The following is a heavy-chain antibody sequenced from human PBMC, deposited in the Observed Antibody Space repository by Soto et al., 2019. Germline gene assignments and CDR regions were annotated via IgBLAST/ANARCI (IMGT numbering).Heavy chain of an antibody. CDR1: GGTLSSYT. Sequence: QVQLVQSGAGVKKPGSSVKVPCKASGGTLSSYTISWVRQAPGQGLEWMGRIIPILGIANYAQKFQGRVRITADKSTSTAYMELSSLSSEDTAVYYCAMEYCSSTSCYRDYWGQGTLVTVSS. CDR2: IIPILGIA. CDR3: AMEYCSSTSCYRDY. D-gene: IGHD2-2*02. V-gene: IGHV1-69*02. J-gene: IGHJ4*02.